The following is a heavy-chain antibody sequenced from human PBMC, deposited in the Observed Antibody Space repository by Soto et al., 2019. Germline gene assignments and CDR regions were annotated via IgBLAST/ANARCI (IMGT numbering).Heavy chain of an antibody. J-gene: IGHJ3*02. CDR2: IYYSGST. D-gene: IGHD1-26*01. V-gene: IGHV4-59*01. CDR3: ARTFYSGSVEVFDI. CDR1: GGSISSYY. Sequence: SETLSLTCTVSGGSISSYYWSWIRQPPGKGLEWIGYIYYSGSTNYNPSLKSRVTISVDTSKNQFSLKLSSVTAADTAVYYCARTFYSGSVEVFDIWGQGTMVTVSS.